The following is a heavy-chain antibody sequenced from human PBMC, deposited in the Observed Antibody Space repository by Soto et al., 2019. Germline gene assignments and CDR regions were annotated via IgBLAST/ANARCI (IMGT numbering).Heavy chain of an antibody. V-gene: IGHV3-9*01. CDR1: GFNFADYA. CDR3: ARRFGVTGASPYYYYGMDV. CDR2: ISWDGGRI. D-gene: IGHD1-26*01. Sequence: PGGSLRLSCAASGFNFADYAMHWVRQAPGKGLEWVSGISWDGGRIGYADSVKGRFTISRDNAKKSLFLQMNSLRPEDTAVYYCARRFGVTGASPYYYYGMDVWAKGPRSPSP. J-gene: IGHJ6*02.